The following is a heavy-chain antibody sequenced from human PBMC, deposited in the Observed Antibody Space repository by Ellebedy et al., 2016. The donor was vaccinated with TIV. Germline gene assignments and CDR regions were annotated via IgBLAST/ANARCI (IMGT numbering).Heavy chain of an antibody. V-gene: IGHV4-39*01. J-gene: IGHJ5*02. CDR2: FFYSVSAYSGST. CDR1: GGSISSDSYY. CDR3: ARHAGTVPPYFDP. Sequence: SETLSLTCIVSGGSISSDSYYWGWIRRPPGKGLEWIGSFFYSVSAYSGSTYHNPSLRGRVTVSVDTSKNQFSLNLSSVTAADTAVYYCARHAGTVPPYFDPWGRGTLVIVSS. D-gene: IGHD1/OR15-1a*01.